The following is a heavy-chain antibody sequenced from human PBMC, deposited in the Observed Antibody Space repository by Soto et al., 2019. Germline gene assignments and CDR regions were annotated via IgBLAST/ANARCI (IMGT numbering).Heavy chain of an antibody. J-gene: IGHJ4*02. CDR2: IIPIFGTA. D-gene: IGHD4-4*01. Sequence: SVKVSCKASGGTFSSHAISWVRQAPGQGLEWMGGIIPIFGTANYAQKFQGRVTITADESTSTAYMELSSLRSEDTAVYYCARDPRLQYYFDYWGQGTLVTV. CDR3: ARDPRLQYYFDY. V-gene: IGHV1-69*13. CDR1: GGTFSSHA.